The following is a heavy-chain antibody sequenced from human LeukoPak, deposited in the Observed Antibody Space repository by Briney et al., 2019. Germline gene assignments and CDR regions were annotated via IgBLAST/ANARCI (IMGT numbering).Heavy chain of an antibody. CDR1: GFTFSSYG. D-gene: IGHD3-10*01. CDR3: AKGYSRIDYGSWGSDY. CDR2: ISYDGSNK. Sequence: GGSMRLSCAASGFTFSSYGMHWVRQAPGKGLEWVAVISYDGSNKYYADSVKVRFTISRDNSKNTLYLQMNSLRAEDTAVYHCAKGYSRIDYGSWGSDYWGQGTLVTVSS. J-gene: IGHJ4*02. V-gene: IGHV3-30*18.